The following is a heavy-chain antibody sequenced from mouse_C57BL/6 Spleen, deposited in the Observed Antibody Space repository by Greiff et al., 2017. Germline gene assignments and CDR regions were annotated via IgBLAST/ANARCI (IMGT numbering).Heavy chain of an antibody. CDR1: GYTFTSYW. J-gene: IGHJ2*01. CDR3: ARKGNAGVYFDY. Sequence: VQLQQSGAELVRPGSSVKLSCKASGYTFTSYWMHWVKQRPIQGLEWIGNIDPSDSETHYNQKFKDKATLTVDKSSSTAYMQLSSLTSEDSAVYYCARKGNAGVYFDYWGQGTTLTVSS. CDR2: IDPSDSET. D-gene: IGHD1-1*02. V-gene: IGHV1-52*01.